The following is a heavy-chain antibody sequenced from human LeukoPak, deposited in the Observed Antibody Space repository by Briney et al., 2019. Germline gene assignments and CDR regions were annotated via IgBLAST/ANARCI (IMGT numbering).Heavy chain of an antibody. CDR3: ARDDGSSGYDPYFDY. CDR1: GFTFSSYW. CDR2: IKQDGSEK. Sequence: TGGSLRLSCAASGFTFSSYWMSWVRQAPGKGLEWVANIKQDGSEKYYVDSVKGRFTISRDNAKNSLYLQMNSLRAEDTAVYYCARDDGSSGYDPYFDYWGQGTLVTVSS. V-gene: IGHV3-7*01. D-gene: IGHD5-12*01. J-gene: IGHJ4*02.